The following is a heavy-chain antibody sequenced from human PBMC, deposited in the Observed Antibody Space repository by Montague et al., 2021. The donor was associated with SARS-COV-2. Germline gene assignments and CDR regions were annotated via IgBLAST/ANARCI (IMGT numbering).Heavy chain of an antibody. CDR2: INHRGTT. V-gene: IGHV4-34*01. CDR1: GGSFSGSF. D-gene: IGHD3-9*01. CDR3: AKTGGFSEILADYDNPRDVPVRRREKDVLPSRRAFDI. Sequence: SETLSLTCAVYGGSFSGSFWTWIRQPPGQGLERLGEINHRGTTKYNPSVESRVLMSVDTSKNQFALRLTSVTVADTAVYYCAKTGGFSEILADYDNPRDVPVRRREKDVLPSRRAFDIWGQGQLVTVSS. J-gene: IGHJ3*02.